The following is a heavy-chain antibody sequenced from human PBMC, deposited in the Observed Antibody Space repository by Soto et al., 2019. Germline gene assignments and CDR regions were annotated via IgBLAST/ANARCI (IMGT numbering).Heavy chain of an antibody. V-gene: IGHV3-73*01. CDR1: GFTFSGSA. J-gene: IGHJ3*02. CDR3: TRRRNRAGDYADAFDI. D-gene: IGHD4-17*01. Sequence: GGSLRLSCAASGFTFSGSAMHWVRQASGKGLEWVGRIRSKANSYATAYAVSVKGRFTISRDDSKNTAYLQMNSLKTEDTAVYYCTRRRNRAGDYADAFDIWGQGTMVTVSS. CDR2: IRSKANSYAT.